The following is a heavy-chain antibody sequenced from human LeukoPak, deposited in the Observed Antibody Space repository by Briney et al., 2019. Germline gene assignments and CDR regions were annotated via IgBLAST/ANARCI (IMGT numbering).Heavy chain of an antibody. V-gene: IGHV4-4*07. J-gene: IGHJ5*02. CDR2: IYSSGST. Sequence: KPSETLSLTCTVSGGSIRSYSWSWFRQPAGKGLEWIGRIYSSGSTNYKPSLKSRVTMSVDTSKNHSSLNLSSVTAADTAIYYCARGGAVPAYNWFDPWGQGTLVTVSS. CDR3: ARGGAVPAYNWFDP. D-gene: IGHD6-19*01. CDR1: GGSIRSYS.